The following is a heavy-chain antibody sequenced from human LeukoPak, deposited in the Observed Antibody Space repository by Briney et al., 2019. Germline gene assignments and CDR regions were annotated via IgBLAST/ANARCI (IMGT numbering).Heavy chain of an antibody. CDR1: GFTFSSYE. D-gene: IGHD3-22*01. J-gene: IGHJ4*02. CDR3: ASRGSGYYQTLDY. V-gene: IGHV3-48*03. CDR2: ISSSGSTI. Sequence: GGSLRLSCAASGFTFSSYEMNWDRQAPGKGLEWVSYISSSGSTIYYADSVKGRFTISRDNAKNSLYLQMNSLRAEDTAVYYCASRGSGYYQTLDYWGQGTLVTVSS.